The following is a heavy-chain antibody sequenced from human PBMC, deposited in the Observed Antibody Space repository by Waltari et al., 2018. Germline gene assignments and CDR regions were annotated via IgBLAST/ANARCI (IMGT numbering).Heavy chain of an antibody. CDR1: GFTFSSYA. V-gene: IGHV3-23*01. J-gene: IGHJ5*02. Sequence: EVQLLESGGGLVQPGGSLRLSCAASGFTFSSYAMSWFRQAPGKGLEWVSAISGRGGSTYYADSVKGRFTISRDNSKNTLYLQMNSLRAEDTAVYYCAKDREVVVYWFDPWGQGTLVTVSS. CDR2: ISGRGGST. D-gene: IGHD3-22*01. CDR3: AKDREVVVYWFDP.